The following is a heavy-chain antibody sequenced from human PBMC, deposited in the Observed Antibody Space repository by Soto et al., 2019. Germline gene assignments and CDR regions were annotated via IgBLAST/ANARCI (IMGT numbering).Heavy chain of an antibody. V-gene: IGHV1-69*01. CDR3: ARRSNRAMDV. Sequence: VQLVQSGAELKKPGSSGKVSAKTSGGTFSTNPTNGGRQAPGQGLEWMGGIIPVFGAADYAQKFQGRLTLTADPSTTTAYMELTSLRPEDTALYYCARRSNRAMDVWGQGTTVTVSS. CDR2: IIPVFGAA. D-gene: IGHD2-8*01. J-gene: IGHJ6*02. CDR1: GGTFSTNP.